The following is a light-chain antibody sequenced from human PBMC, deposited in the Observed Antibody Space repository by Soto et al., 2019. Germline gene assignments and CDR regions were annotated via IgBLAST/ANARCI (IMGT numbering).Light chain of an antibody. CDR1: SSNIGTNT. CDR3: QSYDISLHNYV. Sequence: QSVLTQPPSASGTPGQRVTISCSGSSSNIGTNTVNWYQQLPGTAPKLLIQSNNRRPSGVPDRFSGSKSDTSASLAISGLQSEDEADYYCQSYDISLHNYVFGTGTKLTVL. V-gene: IGLV1-44*01. CDR2: SNN. J-gene: IGLJ1*01.